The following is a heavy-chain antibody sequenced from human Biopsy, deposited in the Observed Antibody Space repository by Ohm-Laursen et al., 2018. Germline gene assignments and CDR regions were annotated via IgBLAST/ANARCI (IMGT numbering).Heavy chain of an antibody. CDR1: GESFNGYY. J-gene: IGHJ6*02. CDR2: INHSGRT. Sequence: GTLSLTCAVYGESFNGYYWSWIRQTPGKGLEWIGEINHSGRTNYNPSLKRRVTISVDTSKNQFSLTGGSVTAADTAVYYCVRGVDYYDPYHYYALDVWGQGTTVTVSS. CDR3: VRGVDYYDPYHYYALDV. V-gene: IGHV4-34*01. D-gene: IGHD3-22*01.